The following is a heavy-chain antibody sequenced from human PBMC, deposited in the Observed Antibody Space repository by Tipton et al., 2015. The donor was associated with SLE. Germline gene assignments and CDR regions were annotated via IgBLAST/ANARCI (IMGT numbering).Heavy chain of an antibody. CDR1: GFTFSSYG. J-gene: IGHJ4*02. Sequence: SLRLSCAASGFTFSSYGMHWVRQAPGKGLEWVAVISYDGSNKYYADSVKGRFTISRDNSKNTLYLQMNSLRAEDTAVYYCARGIGTKGEWDFDYWGQGTLVTVSS. D-gene: IGHD1-26*01. V-gene: IGHV3-30*03. CDR3: ARGIGTKGEWDFDY. CDR2: ISYDGSNK.